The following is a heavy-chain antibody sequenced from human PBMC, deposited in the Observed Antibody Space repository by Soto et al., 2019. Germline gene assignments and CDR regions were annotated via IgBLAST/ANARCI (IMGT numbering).Heavy chain of an antibody. CDR3: AHSTYWNDPGSYYYYYGMDV. CDR1: GFSLSTSGVG. V-gene: IGHV2-5*02. CDR2: IYWDDDK. D-gene: IGHD1-1*01. Sequence: QITLKESGPTLVKPTQTLTLTCTFSGFSLSTSGVGVGWIRQPPGKALEWLALIYWDDDKRYSPSLKSRLTITKDTSINQVVLTMTNMDPVDTATYYCAHSTYWNDPGSYYYYYGMDVWGQGTTVTVSS. J-gene: IGHJ6*02.